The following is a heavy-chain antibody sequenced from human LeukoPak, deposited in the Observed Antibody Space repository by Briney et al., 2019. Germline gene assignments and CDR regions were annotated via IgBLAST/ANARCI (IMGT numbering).Heavy chain of an antibody. CDR2: IIPIFGTA. Sequence: ASVKVSCKASGGTFSSYAMSWVRQAPGQGLEWMGGIIPIFGTANYAQKFKGRVTITTDESTSTAYMELSSLRSEHTAVYYCARDLRRTTVTVWGQGTLVTVSS. D-gene: IGHD4-17*01. J-gene: IGHJ4*02. V-gene: IGHV1-69*05. CDR3: ARDLRRTTVTV. CDR1: GGTFSSYA.